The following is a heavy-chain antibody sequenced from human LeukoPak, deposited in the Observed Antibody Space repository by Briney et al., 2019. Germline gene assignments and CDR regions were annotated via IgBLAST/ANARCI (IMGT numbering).Heavy chain of an antibody. Sequence: SETLSLTCAVYGGSFSGYYWSWIRQPPGKGLEWIGEINHSGSTNYNPSLKSRVTISLDTSKNQFSLKLSSVTAADTAVYYCARDQRNDDDWITMVRGVIIRGFDIWGQGTMVTVSS. CDR2: INHSGST. J-gene: IGHJ3*02. V-gene: IGHV4-34*01. D-gene: IGHD3-10*01. CDR3: ARDQRNDDDWITMVRGVIIRGFDI. CDR1: GGSFSGYY.